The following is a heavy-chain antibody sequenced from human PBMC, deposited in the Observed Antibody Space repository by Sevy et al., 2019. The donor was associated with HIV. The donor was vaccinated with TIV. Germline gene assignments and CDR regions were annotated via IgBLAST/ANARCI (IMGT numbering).Heavy chain of an antibody. V-gene: IGHV3-15*05. CDR1: GFTFNKAW. CDR2: IKSKTDGATR. D-gene: IGHD1-26*01. J-gene: IGHJ4*02. CDR3: AAGVGASDFDY. Sequence: GGSLRLSCVGSGFTFNKAWMSWVRQAPGKGLEWVGRIKSKTDGATRDLAAPLKGRIIISRDDSKNTLYLQISNLKIEDTGVYYCAAGVGASDFDYWGQGTLVTVSS.